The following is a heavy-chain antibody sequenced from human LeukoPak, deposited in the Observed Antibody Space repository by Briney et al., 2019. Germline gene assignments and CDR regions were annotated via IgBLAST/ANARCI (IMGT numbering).Heavy chain of an antibody. CDR3: ARDVRPSSGYIDY. Sequence: ASVKVSCKASEYTFTAYYMHWVRQAPGQGLEWVGRINPNSGGTNYAQKFQGRVTMTRDTSASTAYMELSSLRSEDTAVYYCARDVRPSSGYIDYWGQGTLVTVSS. D-gene: IGHD3-22*01. CDR1: EYTFTAYY. V-gene: IGHV1-2*06. J-gene: IGHJ4*02. CDR2: INPNSGGT.